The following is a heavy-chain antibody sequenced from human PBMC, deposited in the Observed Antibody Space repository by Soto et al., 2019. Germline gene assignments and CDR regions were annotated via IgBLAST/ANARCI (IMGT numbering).Heavy chain of an antibody. Sequence: GGSLRTSCAASGFTFSIYAMHWVRPAPGKGLEWVAVISYDGSNKYYADSVKGRFTISRDNSKNTVYLQMNSLRAGDTAVYYCARTYSGSYSGYYYGMDVWGQGTTVTVSS. CDR3: ARTYSGSYSGYYYGMDV. D-gene: IGHD1-26*01. CDR2: ISYDGSNK. CDR1: GFTFSIYA. V-gene: IGHV3-30-3*01. J-gene: IGHJ6*02.